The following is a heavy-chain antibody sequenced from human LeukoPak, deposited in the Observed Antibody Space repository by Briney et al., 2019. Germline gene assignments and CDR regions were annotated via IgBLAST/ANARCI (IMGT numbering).Heavy chain of an antibody. CDR1: GFTFSNAW. CDR2: IKSKTDGGTT. V-gene: IGHV3-15*01. J-gene: IGHJ4*02. Sequence: GGSLRLSCAASGFTFSNAWMSWVRQAPGKGLEWVGRIKSKTDGGTTDYAAPVKGRFTISRDDSKSIAYLQMNSLKTEDTAVYYCTGADFWSGYYTPVFDYWGQGTLVTVSS. D-gene: IGHD3-3*01. CDR3: TGADFWSGYYTPVFDY.